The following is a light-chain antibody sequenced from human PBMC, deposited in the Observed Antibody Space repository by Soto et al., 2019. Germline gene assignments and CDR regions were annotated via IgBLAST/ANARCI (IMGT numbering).Light chain of an antibody. Sequence: DIQMTQSPSSLAASVGDRITITCRASQSISYYLNWFQQTSGKAPSLLIFAASHLQSGVPSRFSGSGSGTNFNLTINTLQPEDFATYYCQQSYSSPWTFGQGTKVEIK. CDR3: QQSYSSPWT. CDR2: AAS. CDR1: QSISYY. J-gene: IGKJ1*01. V-gene: IGKV1-39*01.